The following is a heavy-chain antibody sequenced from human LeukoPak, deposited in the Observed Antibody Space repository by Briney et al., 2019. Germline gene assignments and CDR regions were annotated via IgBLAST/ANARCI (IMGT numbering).Heavy chain of an antibody. CDR3: AKEHYYDSIAN. J-gene: IGHJ4*02. CDR1: GFTFSDHY. Sequence: GGSLRLSCAASGFTFSDHYMDWVRQAPGKGLEWVSAISGSGGSTYYADSVKGRFTISRDNSKNTLYLQMNSLRAEDTDVYYCAKEHYYDSIANWGQGTLVTVSS. D-gene: IGHD3-22*01. V-gene: IGHV3-23*01. CDR2: ISGSGGST.